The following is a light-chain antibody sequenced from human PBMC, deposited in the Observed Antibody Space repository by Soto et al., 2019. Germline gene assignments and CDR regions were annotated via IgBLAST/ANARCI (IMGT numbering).Light chain of an antibody. V-gene: IGKV1-5*01. Sequence: PMTQSPSTLSASVGDRVNIXCRASQSINNLLGWYQQKPGKAPKCLMYDVSTLEGGGPSRFSGSGSVTEFTRTISSLQPEDFATYYGQQYDSYPLTFGGGTKVDIK. J-gene: IGKJ4*01. CDR2: DVS. CDR3: QQYDSYPLT. CDR1: QSINNL.